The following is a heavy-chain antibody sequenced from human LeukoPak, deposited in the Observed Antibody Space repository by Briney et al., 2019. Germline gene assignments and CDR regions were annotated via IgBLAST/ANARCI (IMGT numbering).Heavy chain of an antibody. CDR3: VRHVLFYYYYYMDV. D-gene: IGHD3-10*01. CDR1: GGSISSYY. Sequence: SETLSLTCTVSGGSISSYYWSWIRQSPGKGLEWIGYNYYDGNTNYNPSLKSRVTISLDTSKNQFSLEMSSVTAADTAVYYCVRHVLFYYYYYMDVWGTGTTVTVSS. J-gene: IGHJ6*03. V-gene: IGHV4-59*08. CDR2: NYYDGNT.